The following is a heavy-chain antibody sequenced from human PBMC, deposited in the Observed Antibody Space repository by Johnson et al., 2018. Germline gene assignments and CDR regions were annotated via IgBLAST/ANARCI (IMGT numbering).Heavy chain of an antibody. CDR2: ISNDGRNK. Sequence: VQLVETGGGVVQPGRSMRLSCAASGFTFSSYAMHWVRQAPGKGLESVAVISNDGRNKHYADSVKGRFTISRDNSKNTLYQQMNSLTGEDTAVYYCARAARALTPIYYYMDVWGKGTTVTVFS. V-gene: IGHV3-30*04. J-gene: IGHJ6*03. CDR1: GFTFSSYA. CDR3: ARAARALTPIYYYMDV.